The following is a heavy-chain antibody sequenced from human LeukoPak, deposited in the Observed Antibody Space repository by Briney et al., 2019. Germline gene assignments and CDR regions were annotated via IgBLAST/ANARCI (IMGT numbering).Heavy chain of an antibody. D-gene: IGHD3-22*01. Sequence: SETLSLTCAVYGGSFSGYYWSWIRQPPGKGLEWIGEINHSGSTNYNPSLRSRVTISLDTSKNQFSLKLTSVTAADTAVYYCARASLYYESSGYYRNDAFDIWGQGTMVTVSS. J-gene: IGHJ3*02. V-gene: IGHV4-34*01. CDR1: GGSFSGYY. CDR2: INHSGST. CDR3: ARASLYYESSGYYRNDAFDI.